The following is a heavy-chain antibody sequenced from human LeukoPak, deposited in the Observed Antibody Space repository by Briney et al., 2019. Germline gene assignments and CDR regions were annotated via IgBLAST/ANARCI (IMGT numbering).Heavy chain of an antibody. D-gene: IGHD3-10*01. CDR2: IIPIFGTA. V-gene: IGHV1-69*06. Sequence: ASVKVSCKASGGTFSSYAISWVRQAPGQGLEWMGGIIPIFGTANYAQKFQGRVTITADKSTSTAYMELSSLRSEDTAVYYCASRGPYYYGSGVYYYYMDVWGKGTTVTISS. CDR3: ASRGPYYYGSGVYYYYMDV. J-gene: IGHJ6*03. CDR1: GGTFSSYA.